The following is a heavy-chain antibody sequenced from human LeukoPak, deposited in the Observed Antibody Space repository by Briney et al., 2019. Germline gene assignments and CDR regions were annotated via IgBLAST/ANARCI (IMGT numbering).Heavy chain of an antibody. CDR3: ARGVAGMYYYYYMDV. J-gene: IGHJ6*03. V-gene: IGHV4-30-4*07. D-gene: IGHD6-19*01. CDR1: GGSISRGGYS. Sequence: PSETLSLTCAVSGGSISRGGYSWSWIRQPPGKGLEWIGYFYYSGSTYYNPSLKSRVTISVDTSKNQFSLKLSSVTAADTAVYYCARGVAGMYYYYYMDVWGKGTTVTVSS. CDR2: FYYSGST.